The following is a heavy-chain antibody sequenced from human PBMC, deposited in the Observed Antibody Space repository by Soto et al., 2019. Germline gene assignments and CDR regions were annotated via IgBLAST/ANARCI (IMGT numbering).Heavy chain of an antibody. CDR1: GGSISSYY. J-gene: IGHJ4*02. CDR2: IYYSGST. CDR3: ARATGNYYGSGSYPYDY. Sequence: QVQLQESGPGLVKPSETLSLTCTVSGGSISSYYWSWIRQPPGKGLEWIGYIYYSGSTNYNPSLKSRVTRSVDTSKNQFSLKLSSVTAADTAVYYCARATGNYYGSGSYPYDYWGQGTLVTVSS. V-gene: IGHV4-59*01. D-gene: IGHD3-10*01.